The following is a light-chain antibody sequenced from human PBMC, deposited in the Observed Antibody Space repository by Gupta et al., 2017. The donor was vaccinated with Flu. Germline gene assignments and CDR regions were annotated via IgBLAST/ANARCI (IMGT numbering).Light chain of an antibody. J-gene: IGLJ3*02. CDR2: DEY. V-gene: IGLV1-51*01. CDR1: SSNIANNY. Sequence: QPVLPQPPSVSASPGQKDTTSCSGSSSNIANNYVSWYKQLPGTAPKLLIYDEYKRPSGIPDRFSGSKSGTSATLDITGLQTGDEADYYCASWDSSLSAGVFGGGTKLTVL. CDR3: ASWDSSLSAGV.